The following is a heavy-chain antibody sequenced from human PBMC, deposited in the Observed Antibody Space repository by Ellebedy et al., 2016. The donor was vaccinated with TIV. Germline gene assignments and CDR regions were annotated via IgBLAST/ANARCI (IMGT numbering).Heavy chain of an antibody. V-gene: IGHV4-59*08. CDR2: VHYTGTT. CDR1: GGSISGYY. D-gene: IGHD4-17*01. CDR3: ASGSTVTTDDAFDI. J-gene: IGHJ3*02. Sequence: MPSETLSLTCTVSGGSISGYYWSWIRRPPRMGLEWIGYVHYTGTTNYSPSLKSRLTMSVDTSKNQFSLRLDSVTAADTAVYYCASGSTVTTDDAFDIWGQGKMVTVSS.